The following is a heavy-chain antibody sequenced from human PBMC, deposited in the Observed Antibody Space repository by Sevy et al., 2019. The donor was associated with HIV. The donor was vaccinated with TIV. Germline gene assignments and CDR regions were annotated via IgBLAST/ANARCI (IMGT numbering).Heavy chain of an antibody. CDR1: GYTFTSYA. Sequence: ASVKVSCKASGYTFTSYAMNWVRQAPGQGLEWMGWINTNTGNPTYAQGFTGRFVFSLDTSVSTAYLQISSLKAEDTAVYYCARDNGIAVAGEDSNFDYWGQGTLVTVSS. CDR2: INTNTGNP. CDR3: ARDNGIAVAGEDSNFDY. D-gene: IGHD6-19*01. V-gene: IGHV7-4-1*02. J-gene: IGHJ4*02.